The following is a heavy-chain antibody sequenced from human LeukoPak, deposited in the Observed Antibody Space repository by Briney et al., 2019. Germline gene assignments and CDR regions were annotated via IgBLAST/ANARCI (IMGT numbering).Heavy chain of an antibody. CDR1: GFTFNNYG. CDR3: AKLPNSSGWYGHTIEYYFDY. V-gene: IGHV3-30*18. CDR2: ISYDGNNK. D-gene: IGHD6-19*01. J-gene: IGHJ4*02. Sequence: PGGSLRLSCAASGFTFNNYGIHWVRQAPGKGLEWVAVISYDGNNKYYADSVKGRFTLSRDNSKNTLYLQMNSLRAEDTAVYYCAKLPNSSGWYGHTIEYYFDYWGQGTLVTVSS.